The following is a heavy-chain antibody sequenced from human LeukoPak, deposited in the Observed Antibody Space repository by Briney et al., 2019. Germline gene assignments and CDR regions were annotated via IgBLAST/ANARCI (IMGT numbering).Heavy chain of an antibody. V-gene: IGHV4-39*01. Sequence: SYTLSLTCPVSVCPHRSSSYYWGWIRKPPGKELEWIGSIYYSGSTYYNPPLKSRVTISVDTSKNQFSLKLSSVTAADTAVYYCAAHSSSWSTSPAYWGQGTLVTVSS. CDR1: VCPHRSSSYY. CDR2: IYYSGST. CDR3: AAHSSSWSTSPAY. J-gene: IGHJ4*02. D-gene: IGHD6-13*01.